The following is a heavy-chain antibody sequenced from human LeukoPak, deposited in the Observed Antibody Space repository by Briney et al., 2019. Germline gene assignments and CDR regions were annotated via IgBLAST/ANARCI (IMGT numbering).Heavy chain of an antibody. CDR2: IYYIGST. V-gene: IGHV4-59*08. J-gene: IGHJ4*02. CDR1: GGSISTYY. CDR3: AAGTMVRGVRPFDY. D-gene: IGHD3-10*01. Sequence: SETLSLTCTVSGGSISTYYWSWIRQPPGKGLEWIGYIYYIGSTNYNPSLKSRVTISVDTSKNQFSLNLSSVTAAHTAVYYCAAGTMVRGVRPFDYWGQGTLVTVSS.